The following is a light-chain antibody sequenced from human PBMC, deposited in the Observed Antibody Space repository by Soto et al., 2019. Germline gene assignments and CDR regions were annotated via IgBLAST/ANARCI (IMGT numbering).Light chain of an antibody. Sequence: DIPMTQSPSSLSASVGDRVTITCRASQSISTSLNWYQHKPGKAPRLLIYAASTLQSGVPSRFSGSGSGTDFTLTISSLQAEDFATYYCQQSSITPRTFGQGTKVEIK. J-gene: IGKJ1*01. CDR1: QSISTS. CDR3: QQSSITPRT. CDR2: AAS. V-gene: IGKV1-39*01.